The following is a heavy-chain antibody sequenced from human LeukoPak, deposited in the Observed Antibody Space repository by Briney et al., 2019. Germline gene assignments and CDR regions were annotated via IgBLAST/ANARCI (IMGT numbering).Heavy chain of an antibody. CDR2: IYYSGST. J-gene: IGHJ4*02. CDR3: ARDGRAGGFDY. Sequence: KPSETLSLTCTVSGGSISSSSYYWGWIRQPPGKGLEWIGSIYYSGSTYYNPSLKSRVTISVDTSKNQFSLKLSSVTAADTAVYYCARDGRAGGFDYWGQGALVTVSS. V-gene: IGHV4-39*07. CDR1: GGSISSSSYY. D-gene: IGHD1-26*01.